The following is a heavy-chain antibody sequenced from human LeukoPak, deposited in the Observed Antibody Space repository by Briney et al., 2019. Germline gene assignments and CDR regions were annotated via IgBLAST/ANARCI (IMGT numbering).Heavy chain of an antibody. CDR2: INHNGNVN. CDR1: GFTFSSYW. V-gene: IGHV3-7*03. D-gene: IGHD4-11*01. CDR3: VRSPLSNGY. Sequence: GGSLRLSCAASGFTFSSYWMNWARQAPGKGLEWVASINHNGNVNYYVDSVKGRFTISRDNAKNSLYLQMNSLRAEDTAVYYCVRSPLSNGYWGQGTLVTVSS. J-gene: IGHJ4*02.